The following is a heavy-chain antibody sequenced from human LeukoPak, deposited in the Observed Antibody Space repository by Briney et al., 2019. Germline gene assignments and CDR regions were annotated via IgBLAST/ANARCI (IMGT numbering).Heavy chain of an antibody. D-gene: IGHD1-14*01. Sequence: SETLSLTCTVSGGSISSSSYYWGWIRQPPGKGLEWIGSIYYSGSTYYNPSLKSRVTISVDTSKNQFSLKLSSVTAADTAVYYCATFYRRPFDYWGRGTMVIVSS. CDR3: ATFYRRPFDY. CDR1: GGSISSSSYY. J-gene: IGHJ4*02. CDR2: IYYSGST. V-gene: IGHV4-39*01.